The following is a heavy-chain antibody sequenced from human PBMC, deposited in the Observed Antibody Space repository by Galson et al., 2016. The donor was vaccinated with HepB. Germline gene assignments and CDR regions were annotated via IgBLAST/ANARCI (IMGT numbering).Heavy chain of an antibody. D-gene: IGHD6-19*01. CDR3: ARGTDVVPGVDY. V-gene: IGHV3-30-3*01. Sequence: SLRLSCAASGFTFSGYVFHWVRQAPGKGLEWVAVISSDGNTKLYADSVKGRFTISRDDSKKTVLLQVNSLRAEDTAVYYCARGTDVVPGVDYWGQGALLTVSS. CDR1: GFTFSGYV. CDR2: ISSDGNTK. J-gene: IGHJ4*02.